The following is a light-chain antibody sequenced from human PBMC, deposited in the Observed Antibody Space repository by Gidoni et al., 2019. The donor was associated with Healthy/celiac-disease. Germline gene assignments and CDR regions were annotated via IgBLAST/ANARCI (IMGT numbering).Light chain of an antibody. Sequence: DIQMPQSPSSLSASVGDRVTITCQASQDISNYLNWYQQKPGKAPKLLIYDASNLETGVPSRFSGSGSGTDFTFTISSLQPEDIATYYCQQYDNLPFSITFGQGTRLEIK. CDR2: DAS. CDR1: QDISNY. CDR3: QQYDNLPFSIT. V-gene: IGKV1-33*01. J-gene: IGKJ5*01.